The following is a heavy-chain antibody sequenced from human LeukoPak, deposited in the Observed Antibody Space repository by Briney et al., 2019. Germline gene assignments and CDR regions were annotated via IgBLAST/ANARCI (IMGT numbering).Heavy chain of an antibody. D-gene: IGHD2-2*01. CDR3: ARTGARGYCSSTSCPDAFDI. Sequence: GGSLRLSCAASGFTFSDYYMSWIRQAPGKGLEWVSYISSSGSTIYYADSVKGRFTISRDNAKNSLYLQMNSLRAEDTAVYYCARTGARGYCSSTSCPDAFDIWGQGTMVTVSS. V-gene: IGHV3-11*01. CDR2: ISSSGSTI. J-gene: IGHJ3*02. CDR1: GFTFSDYY.